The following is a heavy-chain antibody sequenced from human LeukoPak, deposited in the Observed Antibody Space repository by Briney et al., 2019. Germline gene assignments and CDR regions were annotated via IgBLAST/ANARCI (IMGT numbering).Heavy chain of an antibody. Sequence: PGGSLRLSCAASGFTFRSYVMSWVRQAPGKGLEWVSTISGSSVTTFYADSVKGRFTISRDNSKNTLYLQMNSLRAEDTAVYYRAKLEYYGNYWGQGTLVTVSS. D-gene: IGHD3-10*01. CDR1: GFTFRSYV. CDR2: ISGSSVTT. J-gene: IGHJ4*02. CDR3: AKLEYYGNY. V-gene: IGHV3-23*01.